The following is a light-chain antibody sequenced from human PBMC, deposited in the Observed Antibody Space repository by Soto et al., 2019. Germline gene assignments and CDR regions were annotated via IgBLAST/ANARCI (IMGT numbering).Light chain of an antibody. CDR2: AAS. CDR3: LLHDTYPPLT. CDR1: QGVRND. J-gene: IGKJ4*01. Sequence: DIQMTQSPSSLSASVRDRVTITCRASQGVRNDLGWDQQKPGKAPKRLIYAASSLQSGVPSRLSGSGSGTEFTLTVSSLQPEDFATYYCLLHDTYPPLTFGGGTKVDIK. V-gene: IGKV1-17*01.